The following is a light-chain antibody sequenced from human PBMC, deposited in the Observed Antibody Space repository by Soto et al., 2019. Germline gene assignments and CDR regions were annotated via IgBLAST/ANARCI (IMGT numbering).Light chain of an antibody. J-gene: IGKJ1*01. CDR2: EVS. Sequence: DVVMTQSPLSLPVTLGQPASISCRSSQSLMHSDGNTYLNWFQQRPGQSPRRLIYEVSDRDSAVPDIFSGSGSGTDFTLKISRVEAEDVGVYYCMQGTHWPWTFGQGTEVEIK. V-gene: IGKV2-30*02. CDR1: QSLMHSDGNTY. CDR3: MQGTHWPWT.